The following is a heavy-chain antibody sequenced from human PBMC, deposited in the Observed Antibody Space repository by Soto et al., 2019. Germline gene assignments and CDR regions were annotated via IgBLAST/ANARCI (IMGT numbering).Heavy chain of an antibody. CDR2: IYYSGST. D-gene: IGHD1-1*01. CDR1: GGSISSGRYY. V-gene: IGHV4-31*03. J-gene: IGHJ4*02. Sequence: SETLSLTCTVSGGSISSGRYYWSWIRQHPGKGLELIGYIYYSGSTYYNPSLKSRVTISVDTSKNQFSLKLSSVTAADTAVYYCARWPQLDPRFDYWGQGTLVTVSS. CDR3: ARWPQLDPRFDY.